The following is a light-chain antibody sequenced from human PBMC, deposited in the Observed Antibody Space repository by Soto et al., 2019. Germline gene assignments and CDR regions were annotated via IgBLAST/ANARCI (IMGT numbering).Light chain of an antibody. J-gene: IGKJ1*01. CDR3: QHYNNWPRT. Sequence: EIVMTQSPATLSVSPGERATLSCRASQSVSSNLAWYQQKPGQAPMLLIYGSSTSATGIPARFSGSGSGTGFTLTNSSLQSEDFAVYYCQHYNNWPRTFGQGTKVEIK. CDR1: QSVSSN. V-gene: IGKV3-15*01. CDR2: GSS.